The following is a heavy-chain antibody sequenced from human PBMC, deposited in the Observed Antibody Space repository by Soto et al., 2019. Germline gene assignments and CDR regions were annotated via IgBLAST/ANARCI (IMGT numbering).Heavy chain of an antibody. CDR1: GGSISSSSYY. V-gene: IGHV4-39*01. CDR3: ARSSGITIFGVVTPYYYYMDV. Sequence: QLQLQESGPGLVKHSETLSLTCTVSGGSISSSSYYWGWIRQPPGKGLEWIGSIYYSGSTYYNPSLKSRVTISVDTSKNQFSLKLSSVTAADTAVYYCARSSGITIFGVVTPYYYYMDVWGKGTTVTVSS. D-gene: IGHD3-3*01. J-gene: IGHJ6*03. CDR2: IYYSGST.